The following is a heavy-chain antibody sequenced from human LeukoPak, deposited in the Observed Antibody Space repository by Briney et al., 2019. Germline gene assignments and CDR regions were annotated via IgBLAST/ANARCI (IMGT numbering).Heavy chain of an antibody. CDR1: GFTFDSFA. D-gene: IGHD4-17*01. CDR2: ISGSGAST. CDR3: AKRPTTVTTFGRDY. V-gene: IGHV3-23*01. Sequence: GGSLRLSCAASGFTFDSFAMSWVRQAPGKGLEWLSAISGSGASTYYGDSVKGRFTISRDNSRDALYLQMDSLRAEDTAVYYCAKRPTTVTTFGRDYWGQGTLVTVSS. J-gene: IGHJ4*02.